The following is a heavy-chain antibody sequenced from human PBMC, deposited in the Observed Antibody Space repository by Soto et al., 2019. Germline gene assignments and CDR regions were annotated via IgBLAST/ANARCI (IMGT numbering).Heavy chain of an antibody. CDR3: ARAEDIVVVVAATLYYGMDV. CDR2: IIPIFGTA. V-gene: IGHV1-69*12. D-gene: IGHD2-15*01. CDR1: GGTFSSYA. J-gene: IGHJ6*02. Sequence: QVQLVQSGAEVKKPGSSVKVSCKASGGTFSSYAISWVRQAPRQGLEWMGGIIPIFGTANYAQKFQGRVTITADESTSTAYMELSSLRSEDTAVYYCARAEDIVVVVAATLYYGMDVWGQGTTVTVSS.